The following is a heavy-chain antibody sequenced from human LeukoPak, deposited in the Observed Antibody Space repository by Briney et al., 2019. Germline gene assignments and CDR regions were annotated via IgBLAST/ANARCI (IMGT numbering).Heavy chain of an antibody. CDR3: ARPIYSGSYRHAFDI. CDR1: GGSISSSSYY. D-gene: IGHD1-26*01. J-gene: IGHJ3*02. CDR2: IYYSGST. V-gene: IGHV4-39*01. Sequence: SETLSLTCTVSGGSISSSSYYWGWLRQPPGKGLEWIGSIYYSGSTYYNPSLKSRVTISVDTSKNQISLKLSSVTAADTAVYYCARPIYSGSYRHAFDIWGQGTMVTVSS.